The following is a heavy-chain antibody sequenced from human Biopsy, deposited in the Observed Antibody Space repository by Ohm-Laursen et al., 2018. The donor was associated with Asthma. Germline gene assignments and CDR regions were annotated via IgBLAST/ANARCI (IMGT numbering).Heavy chain of an antibody. D-gene: IGHD4-17*01. CDR1: GAYIGSRDHH. CDR2: VFWSGTT. CDR3: ARVASYGDLYFGIDV. V-gene: IGHV4-30-4*01. J-gene: IGHJ6*02. Sequence: QTLSLTCTVGGAYIGSRDHHWSWIRQSPGTGLEWIGFVFWSGTTHYNRSLERRLSISIDTTRNEFSMTLRSVTAADTAVYFCARVASYGDLYFGIDVWGPGTTISVS.